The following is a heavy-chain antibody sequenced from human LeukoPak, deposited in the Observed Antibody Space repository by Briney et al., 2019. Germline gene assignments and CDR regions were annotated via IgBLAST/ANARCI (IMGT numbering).Heavy chain of an antibody. CDR2: INWNDGST. CDR3: ARAQTYGDSRLLLDY. CDR1: GFTFGNYG. D-gene: IGHD2-21*02. J-gene: IGHJ4*02. V-gene: IGHV3-20*04. Sequence: GGSLRLSCAASGFTFGNYGMSWVRQAPGKGLEWVSGINWNDGSTGYADSVEGRFTISRDNAKNSQYLQMNSLRVEDTALYYCARAQTYGDSRLLLDYWGQGTLVTVSS.